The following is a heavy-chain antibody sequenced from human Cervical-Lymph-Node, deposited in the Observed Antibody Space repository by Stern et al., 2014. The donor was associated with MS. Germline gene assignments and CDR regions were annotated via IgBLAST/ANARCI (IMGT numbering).Heavy chain of an antibody. CDR3: ARDDSSGYAV. Sequence: EVQLVESGGGLVQPGGSLSLSCAASGFAFSNYWMHWVRQVPGKGLVWVSRINSDGTTKGYADSVKGRFTISRDNAKNTLFLQMKSMRVDDTAVYYCARDDSSGYAVWGQGSLVTVSS. J-gene: IGHJ4*02. CDR1: GFAFSNYW. V-gene: IGHV3-74*02. D-gene: IGHD3-22*01. CDR2: INSDGTTK.